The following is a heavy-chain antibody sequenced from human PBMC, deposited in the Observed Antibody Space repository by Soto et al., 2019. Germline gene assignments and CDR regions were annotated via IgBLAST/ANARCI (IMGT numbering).Heavy chain of an antibody. CDR3: AASFIRFLEWLPRWVVAIFDY. V-gene: IGHV3-30-3*01. D-gene: IGHD3-3*01. CDR1: GFTFSSYA. CDR2: ISYDGSSK. J-gene: IGHJ4*02. Sequence: QVQLVESGGGVVQPGRSLRLSCAASGFTFSSYAMHWVRQAPGKGLEWVAVISYDGSSKYYADSVKGRFTISRDNSKNTLYLQMNSLRAEDTAVYYCAASFIRFLEWLPRWVVAIFDYWGQGTLVTVSS.